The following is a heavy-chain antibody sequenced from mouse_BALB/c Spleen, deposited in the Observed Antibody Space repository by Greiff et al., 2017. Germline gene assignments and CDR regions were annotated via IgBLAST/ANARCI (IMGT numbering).Heavy chain of an antibody. CDR2: ISSGSSTI. CDR3: ARRNSLLRAMDY. D-gene: IGHD1-2*01. V-gene: IGHV5-17*02. CDR1: GFTFSSFG. Sequence: EVKLMESGGGLVQPGGSRKLSCAASGFTFSSFGMHWVRQAPEKGLEWVAYISSGSSTIYYADTVKGRFTISRDNPKNTLFLQMTSLRSEDTAMYYCARRNSLLRAMDYWGQGTSVTVSS. J-gene: IGHJ4*01.